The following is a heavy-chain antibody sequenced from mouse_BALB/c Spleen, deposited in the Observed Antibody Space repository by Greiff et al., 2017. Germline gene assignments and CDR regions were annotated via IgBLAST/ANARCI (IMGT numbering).Heavy chain of an antibody. V-gene: IGHV5-17*02. J-gene: IGHJ4*01. CDR3: ARGDGYYVGYAMDY. Sequence: EVKLMESGGGLVQPGGSRKLSCAASGFTFSSFGMHWVRQAPEKGLEWVAYISSGSSTIYYADTVKGRFTISRDNPKNTLFLQMTSLRSEDTAMYYCARGDGYYVGYAMDYWGQGTSVTVSS. CDR1: GFTFSSFG. D-gene: IGHD2-3*01. CDR2: ISSGSSTI.